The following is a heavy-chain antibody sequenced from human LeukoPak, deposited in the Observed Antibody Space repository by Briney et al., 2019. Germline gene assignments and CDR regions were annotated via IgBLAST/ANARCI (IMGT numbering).Heavy chain of an antibody. D-gene: IGHD3-10*01. CDR2: IHHSGAT. CDR3: AREAPSGSANYYSFDY. V-gene: IGHV4-38-2*02. J-gene: IGHJ4*02. CDR1: GYSISNGFY. Sequence: SETLCLSCAVSGYSISNGFYWGCIRQSPGRVLEGLGIIHHSGATYYPPSLKSRVTVSVDTSKNQFSLKLSYVTAADTAVYYCAREAPSGSANYYSFDYWGQGTLVTVSS.